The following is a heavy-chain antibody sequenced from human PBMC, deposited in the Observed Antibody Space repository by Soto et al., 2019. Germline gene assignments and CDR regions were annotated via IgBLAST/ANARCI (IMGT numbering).Heavy chain of an antibody. J-gene: IGHJ6*02. Sequence: PGGSLRLSCAASGFTFSSYGMHWVRQAPGKGLEWVAVISYDGSNKYYADSVKGRFTISRDNSKNTLYLQMNSLRAEDTAVYYCAKREGSPYYYYGMYVWGQGTTVTVSS. CDR2: ISYDGSNK. CDR1: GFTFSSYG. D-gene: IGHD2-15*01. CDR3: AKREGSPYYYYGMYV. V-gene: IGHV3-30*18.